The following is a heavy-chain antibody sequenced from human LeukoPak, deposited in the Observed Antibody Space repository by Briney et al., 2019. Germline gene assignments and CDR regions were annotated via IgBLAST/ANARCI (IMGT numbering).Heavy chain of an antibody. Sequence: GGSLRLSCAASGFTFSNLAVNWVRQAPGKGLEWVSVIGGGDGSIYYADSVKGRFTISRDNSKNTLYLQMTSLRAEDAAIYYCAKGMGLAHYYFYGMDVWGQGTTVTVSS. CDR2: IGGGDGSI. D-gene: IGHD6-19*01. CDR1: GFTFSNLA. V-gene: IGHV3-23*01. CDR3: AKGMGLAHYYFYGMDV. J-gene: IGHJ6*02.